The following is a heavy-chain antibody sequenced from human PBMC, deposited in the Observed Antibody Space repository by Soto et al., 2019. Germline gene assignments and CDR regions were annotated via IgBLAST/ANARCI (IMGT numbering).Heavy chain of an antibody. J-gene: IGHJ6*02. CDR3: ARVGRYCSSIICSYHSHYCMDF. CDR2: ISAYSGNT. V-gene: IGHV1-18*04. D-gene: IGHD2-2*01. Sequence: ASVKVYCTASGHTFTSYGISWVRQAPGQGLEWIGWISAYSGNTNYAQKLQGRVTMTTDTSTSTAYMELRSLRSDDTAVYYCARVGRYCSSIICSYHSHYCMDFWGPGTTVT. CDR1: GHTFTSYG.